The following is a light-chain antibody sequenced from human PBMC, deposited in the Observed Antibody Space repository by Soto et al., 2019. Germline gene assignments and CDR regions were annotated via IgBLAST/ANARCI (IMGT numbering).Light chain of an antibody. CDR2: DAS. CDR3: QQYNTYPWT. Sequence: DIPMTQSPSTLSASVGDRVTIACRASQSISSWLAWYQQKPGKAPELLIYDASSLESGVPSRFSGSGSGTDFTLTISSLQPDDFATYYCQQYNTYPWTFGQGTKVDIK. V-gene: IGKV1-5*01. CDR1: QSISSW. J-gene: IGKJ1*01.